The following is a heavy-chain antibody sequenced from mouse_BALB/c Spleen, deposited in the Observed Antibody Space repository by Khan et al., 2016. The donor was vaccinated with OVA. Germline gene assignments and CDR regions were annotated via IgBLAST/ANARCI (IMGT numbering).Heavy chain of an antibody. D-gene: IGHD2-1*01. V-gene: IGHV1S81*02. CDR2: INPTNGGS. CDR1: GYTFTSYY. Sequence: QVQLQQSGAELVKPGASVKISCKASGYTFTSYYIYWVKQRPGQGLEWIGGINPTNGGSHFNEKFKNKATLTEDKSSSTAYMQLSSLTSEDSAVYDCARAGNGNAFAYWGQGTLVTVSA. CDR3: ARAGNGNAFAY. J-gene: IGHJ3*01.